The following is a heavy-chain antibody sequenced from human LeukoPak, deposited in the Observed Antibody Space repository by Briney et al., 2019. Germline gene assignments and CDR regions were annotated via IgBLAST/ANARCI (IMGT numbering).Heavy chain of an antibody. D-gene: IGHD6-13*01. Sequence: SLRLSCAASGFTFSSYAMHWVPQAPGKGLEWVAVISYDGSNKYYADSVKGRFTISRDNSKNTLYLQMNSLRAEDTAVYYCARGLSSLNEIDYWGQGTLVTVSS. J-gene: IGHJ4*02. CDR2: ISYDGSNK. CDR1: GFTFSSYA. V-gene: IGHV3-30*04. CDR3: ARGLSSLNEIDY.